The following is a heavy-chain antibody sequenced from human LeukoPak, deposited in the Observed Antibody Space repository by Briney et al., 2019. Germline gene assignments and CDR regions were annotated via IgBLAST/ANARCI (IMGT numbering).Heavy chain of an antibody. CDR3: ARGPSVVVAATGFYYYYYMDV. J-gene: IGHJ6*03. CDR1: GFTFSSYS. V-gene: IGHV3-21*01. CDR2: ISSSSSYI. D-gene: IGHD2-15*01. Sequence: GGSLRLSCAASGFTFSSYSMNWVRQAPGKGLEWVSSISSSSSYIYYADSVKGRFTISRDNAKNSLYLQMKSLRAEDTAVYYCARGPSVVVAATGFYYYYYMDVWGKGTTVTVSS.